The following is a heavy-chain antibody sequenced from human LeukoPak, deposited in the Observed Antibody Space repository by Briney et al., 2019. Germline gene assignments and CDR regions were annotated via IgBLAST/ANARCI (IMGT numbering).Heavy chain of an antibody. J-gene: IGHJ4*02. D-gene: IGHD3-22*01. CDR1: GGSISTDNW. V-gene: IGHV4-4*02. CDR3: ATRNYYDSTGYYNY. Sequence: SGTLSLTCAVSGGSISTDNWWTWVRQPPGKGLEWIGEVYHRGSTNYNPSLKSRVTISVDKSKNQFSLKLASVTAADTALYYCATRNYYDSTGYYNYWGQGTLVTVSS. CDR2: VYHRGST.